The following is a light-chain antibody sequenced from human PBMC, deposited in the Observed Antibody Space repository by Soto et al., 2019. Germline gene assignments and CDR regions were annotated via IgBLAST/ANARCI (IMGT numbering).Light chain of an antibody. CDR3: QQYNISPLT. V-gene: IGKV1D-16*01. Sequence: DVQMTQSPSSLSASVGDRVTITCRARQDINSYLAWYQQKPGNAPKSLIYAASSLQTGVPSRFSGSESGTDFTLTISNLQPEDSATYYCQQYNISPLTFGGGTKVEIK. J-gene: IGKJ4*01. CDR1: QDINSY. CDR2: AAS.